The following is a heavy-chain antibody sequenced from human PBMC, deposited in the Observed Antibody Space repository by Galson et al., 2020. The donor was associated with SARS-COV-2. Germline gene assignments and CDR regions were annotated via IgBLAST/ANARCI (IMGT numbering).Heavy chain of an antibody. D-gene: IGHD3-9*01. Sequence: QLGESLKISCAASGFTFSSSAMHWVRQAPGKGLEWVAIISYDGTTGYNSDSVKGRFTISRDNAKNSLFLQLSSLRADDTAVYYCARGSFDWFFPADYWGQGTLVTVSS. CDR1: GFTFSSSA. J-gene: IGHJ4*02. CDR3: ARGSFDWFFPADY. V-gene: IGHV3-30*04. CDR2: ISYDGTTG.